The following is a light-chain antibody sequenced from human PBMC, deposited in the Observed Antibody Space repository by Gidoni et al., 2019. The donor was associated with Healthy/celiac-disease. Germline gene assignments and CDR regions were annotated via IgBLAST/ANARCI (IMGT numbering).Light chain of an antibody. V-gene: IGKV1-39*01. CDR3: QQSYSTPWT. CDR1: QSISSY. J-gene: IGKJ1*01. CDR2: AAP. Sequence: DIQMTQSPSSLSASVGDRVTITCRASQSISSYLNWYQQKPGKAPKLLIYAAPSLQSGVPSRFSGSESGTDFTLTISSLQPEDFATYYCQQSYSTPWTFGQGTKVEIK.